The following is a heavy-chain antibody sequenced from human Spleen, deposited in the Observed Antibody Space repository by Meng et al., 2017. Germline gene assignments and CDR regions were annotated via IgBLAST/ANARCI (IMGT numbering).Heavy chain of an antibody. V-gene: IGHV1-69*01. Sequence: QVPGVQLGAEVKKRGSSVKVPCKASGGTFSSYAISWVRQAPGQGLEWMGGIIPIFGTANYAQKFQGRVTITTDESTSTAYMELSSLRSEDTAVYYCAAHRHGDYFDYWGQGTLVTVSS. J-gene: IGHJ4*02. CDR3: AAHRHGDYFDY. D-gene: IGHD4-17*01. CDR1: GGTFSSYA. CDR2: IIPIFGTA.